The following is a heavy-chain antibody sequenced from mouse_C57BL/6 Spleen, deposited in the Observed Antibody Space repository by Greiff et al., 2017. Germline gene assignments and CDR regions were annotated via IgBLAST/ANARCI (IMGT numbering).Heavy chain of an antibody. J-gene: IGHJ1*03. CDR2: INPSNGGT. CDR1: GYTFTSYW. CDR3: ARGGYYSSMYWYFDV. D-gene: IGHD1-1*01. V-gene: IGHV1-53*01. Sequence: QVQLQQPGTELVKPGASVKLSCKASGYTFTSYWMHWVKQRPGQGLEWIGNINPSNGGTNYNEKFKSKATLTVDKSSSTAYMQLSSLTSEDSAVYYCARGGYYSSMYWYFDVWGTGTTVTVSS.